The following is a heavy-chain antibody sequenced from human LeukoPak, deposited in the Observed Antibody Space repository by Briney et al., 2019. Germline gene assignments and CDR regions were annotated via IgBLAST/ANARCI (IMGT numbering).Heavy chain of an antibody. CDR3: ARGRVPGLRYFDWLSYYFDY. CDR1: GGSISSYY. D-gene: IGHD3-9*01. Sequence: SETLSLTCTVSGGSISSYYWSWIRQPPGKGLEWIGYIYYSGSTNYNPSLKSRVTISVDTSKNQFSLKLSSVTAADTAVYYCARGRVPGLRYFDWLSYYFDYWGQGTLVTVPS. V-gene: IGHV4-59*01. J-gene: IGHJ4*02. CDR2: IYYSGST.